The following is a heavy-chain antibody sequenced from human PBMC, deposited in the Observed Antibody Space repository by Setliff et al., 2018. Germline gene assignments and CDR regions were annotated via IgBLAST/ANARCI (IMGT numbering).Heavy chain of an antibody. CDR2: INGHSGTT. CDR3: VRDTIAYCRDDCSDWFDP. CDR1: GYTFSSYG. J-gene: IGHJ5*02. Sequence: ASVKVSCKASGYTFSSYGITWVRQAPGQVLEWMGWINGHSGTTNYAQKFQDRVTMTIDTSTSTAYMELRSLRSDDTAVYYCVRDTIAYCRDDCSDWFDPWGQGTLVTVSS. V-gene: IGHV1-18*04. D-gene: IGHD2-21*02.